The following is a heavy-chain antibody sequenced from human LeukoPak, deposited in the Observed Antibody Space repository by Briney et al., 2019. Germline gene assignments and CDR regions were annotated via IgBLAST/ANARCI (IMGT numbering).Heavy chain of an antibody. CDR3: ARGHYGLDV. J-gene: IGHJ6*02. V-gene: IGHV3-11*01. CDR2: NYVGDDTT. CDR1: GFTFGDHY. Sequence: GGSLRLSCAASGFTFGDHYVSWIRQAPGMGLEWVSYNYVGDDTTYYADSVKGRFTVSRDNAKNSANLQMNSLRVVDTAVYYCARGHYGLDVWGQGTTVTVSS.